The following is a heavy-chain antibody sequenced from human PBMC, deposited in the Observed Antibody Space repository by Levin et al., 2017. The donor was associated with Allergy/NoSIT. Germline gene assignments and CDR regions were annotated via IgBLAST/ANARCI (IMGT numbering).Heavy chain of an antibody. CDR2: IYYSGST. CDR3: ASLGYAYGYTY. V-gene: IGHV4-59*01. D-gene: IGHD5-18*01. J-gene: IGHJ4*02. CDR1: GISISTYY. Sequence: RASETLSLTCSISGISISTYYWSWIRQPPGQGLESIGYIYYSGSTNYNPSLKSRVTISIDTSKNQFSLNLASVTAADTAVYYCASLGYAYGYTYWGQGILVTVSS.